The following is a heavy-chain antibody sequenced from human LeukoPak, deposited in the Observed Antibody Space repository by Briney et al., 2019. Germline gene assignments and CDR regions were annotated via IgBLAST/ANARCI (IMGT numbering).Heavy chain of an antibody. D-gene: IGHD3-22*01. CDR3: ATTSYYDSSGPPYFDY. CDR2: IYSGGST. V-gene: IGHV3-53*01. CDR1: GFTFSNAY. J-gene: IGHJ4*02. Sequence: PGGSLRLSCAASGFTFSNAYMNWVRQAPGKGLEWVSVIYSGGSTYYADSVKGRFTISRDNSKNTLYLQMNSLRAEDTAVYYCATTSYYDSSGPPYFDYWGQGTLVTVSS.